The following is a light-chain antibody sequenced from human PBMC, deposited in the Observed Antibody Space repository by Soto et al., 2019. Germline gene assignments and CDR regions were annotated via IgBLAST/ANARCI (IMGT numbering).Light chain of an antibody. CDR3: QQYGSSLT. Sequence: DIQMTQSPSTLSASVGDRVTITCWASQSISSWLAWYQQKPGKAPKLLIYDASSLESGVPSRFSGSGSGTEFTLTISRLEPEDFAVYYCQQYGSSLTFGQGTRLEIK. CDR1: QSISSW. CDR2: DAS. J-gene: IGKJ5*01. V-gene: IGKV1-5*01.